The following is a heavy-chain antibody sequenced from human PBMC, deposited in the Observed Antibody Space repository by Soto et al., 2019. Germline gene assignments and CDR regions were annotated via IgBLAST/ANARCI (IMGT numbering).Heavy chain of an antibody. CDR1: GFSISDYG. V-gene: IGHV3-30*18. J-gene: IGHJ6*02. Sequence: GGSLRLSCAASGFSISDYGMEWVRQAPGKGLEWVALISYDVSNTYYADSVKGRFTISRDNSKDTLFLQMTGLRREDTAVYYWAKGAGARLSLGMGVWGQGT. CDR3: AKGAGARLSLGMGV. D-gene: IGHD1-26*01. CDR2: ISYDVSNT.